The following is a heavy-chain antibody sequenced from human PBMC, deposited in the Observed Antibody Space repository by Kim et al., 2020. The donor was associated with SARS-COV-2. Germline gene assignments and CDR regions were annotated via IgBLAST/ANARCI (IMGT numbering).Heavy chain of an antibody. J-gene: IGHJ6*02. V-gene: IGHV3-30*18. CDR2: ISYDGSNK. CDR3: AKAHYGDTSYVMDV. CDR1: GFTFSSYG. D-gene: IGHD4-17*01. Sequence: GGSLRLSCAASGFTFSSYGMHWVRQAPGKGLEWVAVISYDGSNKYYADSVKGRFTISRDNSKNTLYLQMNSLRAEDTAVYYCAKAHYGDTSYVMDVCGQG.